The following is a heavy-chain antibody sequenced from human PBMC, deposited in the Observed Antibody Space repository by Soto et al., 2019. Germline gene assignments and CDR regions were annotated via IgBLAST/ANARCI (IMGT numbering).Heavy chain of an antibody. J-gene: IGHJ4*02. Sequence: TCAVSGGSISSGGYYWSWIRQPPGKGLEWIGYIYYSGSTNYNPSLKSRVTISVDTSKNQFSLKLSSVTAADTAVYYCARGPGGPDGPGDYWGQGTLVTV. D-gene: IGHD2-15*01. CDR3: ARGPGGPDGPGDY. CDR2: IYYSGST. CDR1: GGSISSGGYY. V-gene: IGHV4-61*08.